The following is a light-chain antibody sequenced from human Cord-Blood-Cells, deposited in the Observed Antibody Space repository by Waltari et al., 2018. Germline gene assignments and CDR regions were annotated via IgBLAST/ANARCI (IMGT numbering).Light chain of an antibody. V-gene: IGKV3-20*01. CDR2: CAS. Sequence: EIVLTQSPGTLSLSPGERATLSYRASQSVSSSYLAWYQQKPGQAPRLLIYCASSRATGIPARFSGSGSGTDFTLTISRLEPEDFAVYYYQQYGSSPEWTFGQGTKVEIK. CDR3: QQYGSSPEWT. CDR1: QSVSSSY. J-gene: IGKJ1*01.